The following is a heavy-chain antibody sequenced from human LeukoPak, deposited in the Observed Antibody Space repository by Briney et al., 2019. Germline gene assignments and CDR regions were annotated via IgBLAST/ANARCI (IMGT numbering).Heavy chain of an antibody. D-gene: IGHD3-22*01. CDR1: GFTFSSYS. J-gene: IGHJ4*02. Sequence: GGSLRLSCAASGFTFSSYSMNWVRQAPGKGLEWVSSISSSSYIYYADSVKGRFTISRDNAKNSLYLQMNSLRAEDTAVYYCARWPGNYDSSGHFDYWGQGTLVTVSS. CDR3: ARWPGNYDSSGHFDY. CDR2: ISSSSYI. V-gene: IGHV3-21*01.